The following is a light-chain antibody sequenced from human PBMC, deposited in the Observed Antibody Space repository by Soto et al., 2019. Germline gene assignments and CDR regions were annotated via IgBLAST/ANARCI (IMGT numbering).Light chain of an antibody. V-gene: IGLV2-23*02. CDR2: EVS. J-gene: IGLJ3*02. CDR3: CSYAGSSTWV. Sequence: QSVLTQPASVSGSPGQSITISCTGTSSDVGSYNFVSWYQRHPGKAPKFMIYEVSKRPSGVTNRFSGSKSGTTASLTISGLQTDDEADYYCCSYAGSSTWVFGGGTQLTVL. CDR1: SSDVGSYNF.